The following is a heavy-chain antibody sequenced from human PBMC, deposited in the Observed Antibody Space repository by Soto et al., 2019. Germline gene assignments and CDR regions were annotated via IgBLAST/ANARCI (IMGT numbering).Heavy chain of an antibody. CDR3: ARASGYVSGWYHDY. Sequence: SVKVSCKASGGTFSSYAVSWVRQAPGQGLEWMGGLIPILGTTHYAQKFQGRVTITADESTNTAYMELSSLRSEDTAVYYCARASGYVSGWYHDYWGQGTRVTVSS. CDR1: GGTFSSYA. V-gene: IGHV1-69*13. CDR2: LIPILGTT. D-gene: IGHD6-19*01. J-gene: IGHJ4*02.